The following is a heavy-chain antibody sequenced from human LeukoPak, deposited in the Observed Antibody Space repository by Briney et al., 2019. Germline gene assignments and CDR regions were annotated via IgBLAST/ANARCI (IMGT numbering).Heavy chain of an antibody. J-gene: IGHJ3*02. CDR3: AKEVKPDIVVPGDAFDI. D-gene: IGHD2-2*01. Sequence: GGSLRLSCAASGFTFSSYAMSWVRQAPGKGLEWVSAISGSGGSTYYADSVKGRFTISRDNSKNTLYLQMNSLRAEDTAVYYCAKEVKPDIVVPGDAFDIWGQGTMVTVSS. V-gene: IGHV3-23*01. CDR2: ISGSGGST. CDR1: GFTFSSYA.